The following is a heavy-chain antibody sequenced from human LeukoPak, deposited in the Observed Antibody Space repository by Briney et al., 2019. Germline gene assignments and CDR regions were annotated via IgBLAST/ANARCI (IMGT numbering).Heavy chain of an antibody. Sequence: PGGSLRLSCAASGFTFSSYAMHWVRQAPGKGLEWVAVISYDGSNKYYADSVKGRFTISRDNSKNTLYLQMNSLRAEDTAVYYCARDPYYYDSSGPLDYWGQGTPVTVSS. CDR2: ISYDGSNK. CDR1: GFTFSSYA. CDR3: ARDPYYYDSSGPLDY. D-gene: IGHD3-22*01. V-gene: IGHV3-30*01. J-gene: IGHJ4*02.